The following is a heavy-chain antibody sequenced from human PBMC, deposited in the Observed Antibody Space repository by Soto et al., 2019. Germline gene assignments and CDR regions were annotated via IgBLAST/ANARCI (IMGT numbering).Heavy chain of an antibody. J-gene: IGHJ4*02. CDR3: AKVRHPEGIWTFYS. D-gene: IGHD3-9*01. Sequence: PGGSLRLSGAASGFIFSTYTMNWVRQVPGKGLEWVSGINQPGKQTWYADSVKGRFTISRDNSKNFLFLQMNSLRVEDTAVYYCAKVRHPEGIWTFYSRGQRAAVTISS. V-gene: IGHV3-23*05. CDR2: INQPGKQT. CDR1: GFIFSTYT.